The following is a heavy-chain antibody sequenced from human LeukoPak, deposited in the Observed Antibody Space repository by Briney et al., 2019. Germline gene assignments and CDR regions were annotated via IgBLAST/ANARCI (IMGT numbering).Heavy chain of an antibody. CDR1: GFTFSSYS. Sequence: GGSLRLSCAASGFTFSSYSMNWVRQAPGKGLEWVSSISSSSYIYYADSVKGRFTISRDNAKNSLYLQMNSLRAEDTAVYYCARDRGSYYLAFFDYWGQGTLVTVSS. J-gene: IGHJ4*02. CDR2: ISSSSYI. D-gene: IGHD1-26*01. V-gene: IGHV3-21*01. CDR3: ARDRGSYYLAFFDY.